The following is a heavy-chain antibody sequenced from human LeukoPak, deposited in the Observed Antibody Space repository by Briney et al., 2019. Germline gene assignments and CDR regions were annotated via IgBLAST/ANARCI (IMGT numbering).Heavy chain of an antibody. V-gene: IGHV1-69*05. CDR2: IIPIFGTA. Sequence: SVKLYCNAYGGTFRSYAISFVRHAPGQWLDFLGRIIPIFGTANYAQKFQGRVTITTDESTSTAYMELSSLRSEDTAVYYCARGPRNILTGYYGKDAFDIWGQGTMVTVSS. CDR1: GGTFRSYA. J-gene: IGHJ3*02. CDR3: ARGPRNILTGYYGKDAFDI. D-gene: IGHD3-9*01.